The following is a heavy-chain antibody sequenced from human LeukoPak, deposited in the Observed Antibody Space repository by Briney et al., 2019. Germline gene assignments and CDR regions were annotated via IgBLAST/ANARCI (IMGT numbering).Heavy chain of an antibody. V-gene: IGHV4-59*08. J-gene: IGHJ4*02. CDR1: GGSISSYY. CDR3: ARLDRDGYNLNY. D-gene: IGHD5-24*01. Sequence: PSETLSLTCTVSGGSISSYYWSWIRQPPGKGLEWIGYIYYSGSTNYNPSLKSRVTISVDTSKNQFSLKLSSVTTADTAVYYCARLDRDGYNLNYWGQGTLVTVSS. CDR2: IYYSGST.